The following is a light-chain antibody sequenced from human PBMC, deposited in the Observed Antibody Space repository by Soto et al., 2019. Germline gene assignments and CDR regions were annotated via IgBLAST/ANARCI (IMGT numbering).Light chain of an antibody. V-gene: IGKV3-15*01. CDR3: QQYNNWPPT. CDR1: QSVDSN. Sequence: IVMTQSPDTLSVSPGERATLSCRASQSVDSNLAWYQQKPGQAPRLLISGASTRATGIPANFTGSGSGTEFTLSISSLQSEDFAVYYCQQYNNWPPTFGLGTKVEIK. CDR2: GAS. J-gene: IGKJ1*01.